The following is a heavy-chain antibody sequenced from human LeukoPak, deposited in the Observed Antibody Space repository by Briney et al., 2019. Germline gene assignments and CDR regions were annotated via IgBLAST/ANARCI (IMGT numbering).Heavy chain of an antibody. Sequence: SQTLSLTCTVSGGSISSYYWNWIRQPPGKGLEWIGYIYYSGSTNYNPSLKSRVTISVDTSKNQFSLKLSSVTAADTAVYYCARAGIAGTTSDYWGQGTLVTVSS. V-gene: IGHV4-59*01. D-gene: IGHD1-1*01. CDR3: ARAGIAGTTSDY. J-gene: IGHJ4*02. CDR2: IYYSGST. CDR1: GGSISSYY.